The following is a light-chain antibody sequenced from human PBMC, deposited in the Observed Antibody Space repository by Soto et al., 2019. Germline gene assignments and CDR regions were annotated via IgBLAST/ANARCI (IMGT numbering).Light chain of an antibody. CDR1: RSISSY. V-gene: IGKV1-39*01. CDR3: QQTYSTSPIT. CDR2: AAF. Sequence: DIQMTQSPSSLSASVGDRVTITCRASRSISSYLNWYQQKPGKAPRLLIYAAFSLQSGVPSRFSGSGSGTDFTLTISSLQPEDFATYYCQQTYSTSPITFGQGTRLEIK. J-gene: IGKJ5*01.